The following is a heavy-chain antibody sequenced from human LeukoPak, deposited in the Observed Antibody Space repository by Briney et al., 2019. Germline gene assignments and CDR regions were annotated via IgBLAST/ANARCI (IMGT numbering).Heavy chain of an antibody. CDR1: GFTVSSIY. D-gene: IGHD3-22*01. J-gene: IGHJ4*02. CDR3: ARDLDGYLDY. V-gene: IGHV3-66*01. Sequence: GGSLRLSCAASGFTVSSIYMSWVRQAPGKGLEWVSVIYSGGSTYYADSVKGRFTISRDNSKNTLYLQMNSLRAEDTAVYYCARDLDGYLDYWGQGTLVTVSS. CDR2: IYSGGST.